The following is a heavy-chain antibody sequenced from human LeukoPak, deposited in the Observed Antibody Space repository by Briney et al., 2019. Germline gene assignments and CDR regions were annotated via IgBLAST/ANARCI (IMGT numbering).Heavy chain of an antibody. Sequence: ASVKVSCKASGYTFTSYDINWVRQATGQGLEWMGWMNPNSGNAGYAQKFQGRVTMTRNTSISTAYMELSSLRSEDTAVYYCARRTYSSSSSLFDFWGQGTLVTVSS. V-gene: IGHV1-8*01. CDR3: ARRTYSSSSSLFDF. CDR2: MNPNSGNA. CDR1: GYTFTSYD. D-gene: IGHD6-6*01. J-gene: IGHJ4*02.